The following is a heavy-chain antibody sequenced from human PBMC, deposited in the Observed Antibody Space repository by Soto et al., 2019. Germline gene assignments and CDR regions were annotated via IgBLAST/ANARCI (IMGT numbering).Heavy chain of an antibody. CDR1: GGTFSSYA. J-gene: IGHJ6*02. Sequence: QVQLVQSGAEVKKPGSSVKVSCKASGGTFSSYAISWVRQAPGQGLEWMGGIIPIFGTANYAQKFQGRVTITADEATSTAYMELSSLRSEDTAVYYCARGLGGDIVLVPAASYYYGMDVWGQGTTVTVSS. CDR2: IIPIFGTA. CDR3: ARGLGGDIVLVPAASYYYGMDV. D-gene: IGHD2-2*01. V-gene: IGHV1-69*12.